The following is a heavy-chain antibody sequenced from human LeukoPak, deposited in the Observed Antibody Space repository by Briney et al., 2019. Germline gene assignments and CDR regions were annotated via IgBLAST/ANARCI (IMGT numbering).Heavy chain of an antibody. J-gene: IGHJ4*02. CDR2: VSYDGSYK. CDR3: ARAPGYGAAYYFDY. CDR1: GFTFSKFA. D-gene: IGHD1-1*01. Sequence: GGSLRLSCAAAGFTFSKFAMHWVRQAPGKGLEWVAVVSYDGSYKYYADSVKGRFTISRDNSKNALYLQMNSLRAEDTAVYYCARAPGYGAAYYFDYWGQGTLVTVSS. V-gene: IGHV3-30*04.